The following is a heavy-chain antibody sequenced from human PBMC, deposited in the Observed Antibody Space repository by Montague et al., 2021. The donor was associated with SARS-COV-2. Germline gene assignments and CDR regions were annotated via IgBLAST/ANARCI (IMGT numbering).Heavy chain of an antibody. Sequence: SDTLSLTCAVYGGSFSGYYWSWIRQPSGKGLEWIGEINHSGSTNYNPSLKSRVTISVDTSKNQFSLKLSSVTAADTAVYYCTRGDLRYSSSWYLDYWGQGTLNTVSS. CDR3: TRGDLRYSSSWYLDY. CDR2: INHSGST. CDR1: GGSFSGYY. J-gene: IGHJ4*02. V-gene: IGHV4-34*01. D-gene: IGHD6-13*01.